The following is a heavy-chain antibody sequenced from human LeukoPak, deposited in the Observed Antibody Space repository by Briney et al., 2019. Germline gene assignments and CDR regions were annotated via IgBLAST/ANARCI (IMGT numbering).Heavy chain of an antibody. CDR1: GFTFSSYG. D-gene: IGHD4-17*01. V-gene: IGHV3-30*18. CDR3: AKGYYADYGDH. J-gene: IGHJ4*02. Sequence: GGSLRLSCAASGFTFSSYGMHWVRQAPGKGLEWVAVISYDGSNKYYADSVKGRFTISRDNCKNTLYLQMNSLRVEDTAVYYCAKGYYADYGDHWGQGTLVTVSS. CDR2: ISYDGSNK.